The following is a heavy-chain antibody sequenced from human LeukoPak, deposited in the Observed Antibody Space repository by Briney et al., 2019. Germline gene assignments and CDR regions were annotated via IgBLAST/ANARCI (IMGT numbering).Heavy chain of an antibody. D-gene: IGHD5-18*01. Sequence: PGGSLRLSCAASGFIVSNNYMSWVRQAPGKGLEWVSAISGSGGSTYYADSVKGRFTISRDNSKNTLYLQMNSLRAEDTAVYYCAKDPGYSYGHGNNWFDPWGQGTLVTVSS. CDR1: GFIVSNNY. CDR3: AKDPGYSYGHGNNWFDP. J-gene: IGHJ5*02. CDR2: ISGSGGST. V-gene: IGHV3-23*01.